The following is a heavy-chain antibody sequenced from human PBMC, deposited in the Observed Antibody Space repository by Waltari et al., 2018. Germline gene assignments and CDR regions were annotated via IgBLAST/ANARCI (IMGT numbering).Heavy chain of an antibody. D-gene: IGHD4-17*01. CDR3: ARDHGDYPTYDGMDV. V-gene: IGHV1-18*01. J-gene: IGHJ6*02. CDR1: GYSLITYG. Sequence: VLPVQSRFAVKTLAASVQVSCTVSGYSLITYGISCVRQAPGQGLEWMGWMSTYNGNTNYAQTLQGRVTMTTDTSTSTAYMELRSLISDDTAVYYCARDHGDYPTYDGMDVWGQGTTVTVSS. CDR2: MSTYNGNT.